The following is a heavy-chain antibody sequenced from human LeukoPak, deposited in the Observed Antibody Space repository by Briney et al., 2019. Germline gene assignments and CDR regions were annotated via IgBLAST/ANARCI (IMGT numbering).Heavy chain of an antibody. V-gene: IGHV4-59*01. Sequence: SETLSLTCTVSGGSISSYYWSWIRQPPGKGLEWIGYIYYSGSTNYNPSLTSRVTISVDTSKNQFSLKLSSVTAADTAVYYCARAFVVDSSEKPEIHFDYWGQGTLVTVSS. CDR1: GGSISSYY. J-gene: IGHJ4*02. CDR2: IYYSGST. CDR3: ARAFVVDSSEKPEIHFDY. D-gene: IGHD3-22*01.